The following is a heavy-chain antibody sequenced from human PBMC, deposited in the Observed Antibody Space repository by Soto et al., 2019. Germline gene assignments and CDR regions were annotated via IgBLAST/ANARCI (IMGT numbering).Heavy chain of an antibody. CDR3: ARTYNGANDAFDI. D-gene: IGHD1-1*01. J-gene: IGHJ3*02. CDR1: GFTFTSYA. V-gene: IGHV1-2*04. Sequence: ASVKVSCKASGFTFTSYAIRWVRQAPGQGLEWMGWINPNSGGTNYAQKFQGWVTMTRDTSISTAYMELSRLRSDDTAVYYCARTYNGANDAFDIWGQGTMVTVSS. CDR2: INPNSGGT.